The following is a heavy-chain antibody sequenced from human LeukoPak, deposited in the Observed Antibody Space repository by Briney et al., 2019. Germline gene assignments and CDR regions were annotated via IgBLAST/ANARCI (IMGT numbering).Heavy chain of an antibody. Sequence: KPSETLSLTCTVSGGSISSYYWSWIRQPPGKGLEWIGRIYTSGSTNYNPSLKSRVTISVDTSKNQFSLNLRSVTAADTAVYYCARDKVSGWIDYWGQGTLVTVSS. CDR3: ARDKVSGWIDY. J-gene: IGHJ4*02. D-gene: IGHD6-19*01. CDR1: GGSISSYY. CDR2: IYTSGST. V-gene: IGHV4-4*07.